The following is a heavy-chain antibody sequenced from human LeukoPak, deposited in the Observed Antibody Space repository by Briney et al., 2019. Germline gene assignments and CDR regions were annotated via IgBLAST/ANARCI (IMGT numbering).Heavy chain of an antibody. CDR1: GFTFSSYD. CDR2: ISGSGGST. V-gene: IGHV3-23*01. D-gene: IGHD3-9*01. J-gene: IGHJ4*02. CDR3: AKEPHYDILTGYYDY. Sequence: GGSLRLSCAASGFTFSSYDMSWVRQAPGKGLEWVAAISGSGGSTYYADSVKGRFTISRDNSKNTLYLQMNSLRAEDTAVYYCAKEPHYDILTGYYDYWGQGTLVTVSS.